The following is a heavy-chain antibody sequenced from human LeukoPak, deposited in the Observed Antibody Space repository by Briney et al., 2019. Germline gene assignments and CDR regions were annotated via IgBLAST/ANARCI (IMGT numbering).Heavy chain of an antibody. Sequence: GGSLRLSCAASGFTFDDYGMSWVRQAPGKGLEWVSGINWNGGSTGYADSVKGRFTISRDNSKNTLYLQMNSLRAEDTAVYYCAKDQEVMITFGGVIVESYYFDYWGQGTLVTVSS. CDR2: INWNGGST. D-gene: IGHD3-16*02. CDR3: AKDQEVMITFGGVIVESYYFDY. CDR1: GFTFDDYG. V-gene: IGHV3-20*04. J-gene: IGHJ4*02.